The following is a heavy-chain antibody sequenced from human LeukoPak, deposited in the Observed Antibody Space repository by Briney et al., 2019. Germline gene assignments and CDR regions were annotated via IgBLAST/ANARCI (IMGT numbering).Heavy chain of an antibody. CDR1: GGSISCGAYY. V-gene: IGHV4-31*03. D-gene: IGHD2-8*02. Sequence: TSETLSLTCTVSGGSISCGAYYWSWIRQHPGQGLEWIGYIYYSGNTYDSPSLKSRVTISVDTYKNQFSLKLSSATAVGTGVYYCARWQYWDTGGYFDYWGQGTLVIVSS. CDR3: ARWQYWDTGGYFDY. CDR2: IYYSGNT. J-gene: IGHJ4*02.